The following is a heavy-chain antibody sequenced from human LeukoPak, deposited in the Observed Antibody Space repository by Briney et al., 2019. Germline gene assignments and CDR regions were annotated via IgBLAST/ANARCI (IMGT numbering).Heavy chain of an antibody. Sequence: SETLSLTCAVSGASMNTHYWSWIRQPPGKGLEWIGYMLDTVTTKDNPSLKSRFTLSADTSKNQFSLRLTSVTAADTTVYYCATVKRGNIFGYFDFWGQGIPVTVSS. CDR2: MLDTVTT. CDR3: ATVKRGNIFGYFDF. J-gene: IGHJ4*02. CDR1: GASMNTHY. V-gene: IGHV4-59*11. D-gene: IGHD5-18*01.